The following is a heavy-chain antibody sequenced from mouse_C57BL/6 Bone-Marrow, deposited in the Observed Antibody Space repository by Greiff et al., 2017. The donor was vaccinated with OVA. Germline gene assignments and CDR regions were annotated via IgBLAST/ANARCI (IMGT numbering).Heavy chain of an antibody. Sequence: EVHLVESGGGLVKPGGSLKLSCAASGFTFSSYAMSWVRQTPEKRLEWVATISDGGSYTYYPDNVKGRFTIARDNAKNNLYLQMSHLKSEDTAMYYCARDGGLRPAWCAYWGQGTLVTVSA. V-gene: IGHV5-4*01. CDR2: ISDGGSYT. CDR1: GFTFSSYA. CDR3: ARDGGLRPAWCAY. J-gene: IGHJ3*01. D-gene: IGHD2-4*01.